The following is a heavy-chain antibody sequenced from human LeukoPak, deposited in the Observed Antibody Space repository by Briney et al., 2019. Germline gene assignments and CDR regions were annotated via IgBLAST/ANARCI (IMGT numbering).Heavy chain of an antibody. V-gene: IGHV1-18*01. CDR3: ARASRDYDFWSGYDY. J-gene: IGHJ4*02. Sequence: GASVKVSCQASGYTFVSYGFSWVRQAPGQGLEWMGWISAYTGNTNYAQKLQGRVTLTTDTSANTAYMDLRSLKSDDTAVYFCARASRDYDFWSGYDYWGQGTLVTVFS. D-gene: IGHD3-3*01. CDR2: ISAYTGNT. CDR1: GYTFVSYG.